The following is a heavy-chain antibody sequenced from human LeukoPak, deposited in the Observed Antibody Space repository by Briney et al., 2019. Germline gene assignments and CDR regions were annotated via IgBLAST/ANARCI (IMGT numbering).Heavy chain of an antibody. CDR3: AREGMVATFDY. CDR2: ISSSSSYI. Sequence: NPGGSLRLSCAASGFTFSSYSMNWVRQAPGKGLEWVSSISSSSSYIYYADSVKGRFTISRDKAKNSLYLQMNSLGAEDTAIYYCAREGMVATFDYWGQGTLVTVSS. CDR1: GFTFSSYS. J-gene: IGHJ4*02. V-gene: IGHV3-21*01. D-gene: IGHD5-12*01.